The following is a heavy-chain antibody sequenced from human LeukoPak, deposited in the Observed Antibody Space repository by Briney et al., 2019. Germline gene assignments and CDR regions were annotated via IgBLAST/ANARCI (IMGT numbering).Heavy chain of an antibody. CDR3: ARGVEMATISGFDY. J-gene: IGHJ4*02. D-gene: IGHD5-24*01. CDR1: GGSFSSYY. V-gene: IGHV4-4*07. CDR2: IYTSGST. Sequence: AETLSLTCTVSGGSFSSYYWSWIRQPAGKGLEWIGRIYTSGSTNYNPSLKSRGTISVDTSKNQFTLKLSSVTAADTAVYYCARGVEMATISGFDYWGQGTLVTVSS.